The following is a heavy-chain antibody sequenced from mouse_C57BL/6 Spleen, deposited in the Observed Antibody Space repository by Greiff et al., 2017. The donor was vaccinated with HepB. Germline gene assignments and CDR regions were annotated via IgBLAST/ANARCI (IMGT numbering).Heavy chain of an antibody. CDR2: IDPSDSYT. CDR1: GYTFTSYW. Sequence: QVQLQQPGAELVRPGTSVKLSCKASGYTFTSYWMHWVKQRPGQGLEWIGVIDPSDSYTNYNQKFKGKATLTVDTSSSTAYMQLSSLTSEDSAVYYCARSHYYGTRDYYAMDNWGQGTSVTVSS. D-gene: IGHD1-1*01. J-gene: IGHJ4*01. CDR3: ARSHYYGTRDYYAMDN. V-gene: IGHV1-59*01.